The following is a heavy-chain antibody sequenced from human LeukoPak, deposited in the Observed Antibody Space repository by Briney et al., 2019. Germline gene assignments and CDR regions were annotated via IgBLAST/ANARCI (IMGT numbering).Heavy chain of an antibody. Sequence: GGSLRLSCAASGFTFDDYAMHWVRQAPGKGLEWVSGISWNSGSIGYADSVKGRVTISRDNAKNSLYLQMNSLRAEDTAVYYCARAYMGGGYCSSTSCFALDAFDIWGQGTMVTVSS. CDR3: ARAYMGGGYCSSTSCFALDAFDI. V-gene: IGHV3-9*01. CDR1: GFTFDDYA. J-gene: IGHJ3*02. D-gene: IGHD2-2*01. CDR2: ISWNSGSI.